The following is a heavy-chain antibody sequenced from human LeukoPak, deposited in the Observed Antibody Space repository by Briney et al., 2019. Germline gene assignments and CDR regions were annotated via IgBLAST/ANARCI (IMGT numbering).Heavy chain of an antibody. Sequence: SETLSLTCTVSGGSISSYYWSWIRQPPGKGLEWIGYIYYSGSTNYNPSLKSRVTISVDTSKNQFSLKLSSVTAADTAVYYCAREKQQWLLGDYYYYMDVWGKGTTVTISS. J-gene: IGHJ6*03. CDR2: IYYSGST. CDR3: AREKQQWLLGDYYYYMDV. V-gene: IGHV4-59*12. CDR1: GGSISSYY. D-gene: IGHD6-19*01.